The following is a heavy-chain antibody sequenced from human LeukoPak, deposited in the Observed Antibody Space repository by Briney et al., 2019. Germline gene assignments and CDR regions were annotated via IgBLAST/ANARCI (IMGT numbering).Heavy chain of an antibody. V-gene: IGHV1-2*02. Sequence: GASVKVSCKASEYILSDYYLHWVRQVPGQGLEWMGWINPHSGGTNYAQKFQGRVTMTRDTSISTDYMELSRLTSDDTAIYYCARDGDGRINFDYWGQGTLVTVSS. CDR1: EYILSDYY. D-gene: IGHD3-10*01. J-gene: IGHJ4*02. CDR2: INPHSGGT. CDR3: ARDGDGRINFDY.